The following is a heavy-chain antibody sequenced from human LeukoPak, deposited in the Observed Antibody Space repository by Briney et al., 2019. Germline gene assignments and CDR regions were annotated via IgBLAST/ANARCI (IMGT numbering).Heavy chain of an antibody. D-gene: IGHD4-17*01. Sequence: PGGSLRLSCAASGFTSSSYAMSWVRQAPGKGLEWVSAVSGSGGSTYYADSVKGRFTISRDNSKNTLYLQMNSLRAEDTAVYYCAKDHATVRGFFDYWGQGTLVTVSS. CDR3: AKDHATVRGFFDY. J-gene: IGHJ4*02. CDR2: VSGSGGST. V-gene: IGHV3-23*01. CDR1: GFTSSSYA.